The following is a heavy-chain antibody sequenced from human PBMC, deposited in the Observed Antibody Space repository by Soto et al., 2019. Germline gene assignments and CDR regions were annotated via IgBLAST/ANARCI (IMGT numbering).Heavy chain of an antibody. CDR3: ARDYNDYGGYFDY. D-gene: IGHD4-17*01. CDR2: INAGNGNT. CDR1: GYTFTSYA. Sequence: GASVKVSCKASGYTFTSYAMHWVRQAPGQSLEWMGWINAGNGNTKYSQKFQGRVTITRDTSASTAYMEPSSLRSEDTAVYYCARDYNDYGGYFDYWGQGTLVTVSS. V-gene: IGHV1-3*01. J-gene: IGHJ4*02.